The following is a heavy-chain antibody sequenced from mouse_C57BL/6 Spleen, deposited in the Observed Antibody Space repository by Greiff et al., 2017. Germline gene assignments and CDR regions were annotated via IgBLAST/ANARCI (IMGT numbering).Heavy chain of an antibody. CDR3: ARLYSNYDWYFDV. V-gene: IGHV5-17*01. CDR2: ISSGSSTI. D-gene: IGHD2-5*01. CDR1: GFTFSDYG. J-gene: IGHJ1*03. Sequence: EVNLVESGGGLVKPGGSLKLSCAASGFTFSDYGMHWVRQAPEKGLEWVAYISSGSSTIYYADTVKGRFTISRDNAKNTLFLQMTSLRSEDTAMYYCARLYSNYDWYFDVWGTGTTVTVSS.